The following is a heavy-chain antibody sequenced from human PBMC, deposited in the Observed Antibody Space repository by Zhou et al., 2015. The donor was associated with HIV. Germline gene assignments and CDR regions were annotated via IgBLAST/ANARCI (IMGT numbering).Heavy chain of an antibody. CDR3: ARDLTVGYCSGGSCGAYYYYGMDV. V-gene: IGHV1-69*08. CDR2: IIPILGIA. Sequence: QVQLVQSGAEVKKPGSSVKVSCKASGGTFSSYTISWVRQAPGQGLEWMGRIIPILGIANYAQKFQGRVTITADKSTSTAYMELSSLRSEDTAVYYCARDLTVGYCSGGSCGAYYYYGMDVWGQGP. J-gene: IGHJ6*02. CDR1: GGTFSSYT. D-gene: IGHD2-15*01.